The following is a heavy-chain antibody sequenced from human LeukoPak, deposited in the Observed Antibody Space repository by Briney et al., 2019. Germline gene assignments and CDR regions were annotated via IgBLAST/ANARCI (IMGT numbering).Heavy chain of an antibody. D-gene: IGHD1-26*01. CDR1: GFTFSTYA. CDR3: ARDSGSYLQPTDY. V-gene: IGHV3-23*01. Sequence: GGSLRLSCAASGFTFSTYAMTWVRQAPGKGLEWVSSITGNGGSTYYADSVKGRFTIPRDNSKNTLHLQMNSLRAEDTAVYHCARDSGSYLQPTDYWGQGTLVTVSS. J-gene: IGHJ4*02. CDR2: ITGNGGST.